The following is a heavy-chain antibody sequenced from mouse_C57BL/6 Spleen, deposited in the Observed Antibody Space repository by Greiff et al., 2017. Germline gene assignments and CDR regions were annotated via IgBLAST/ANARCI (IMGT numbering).Heavy chain of an antibody. J-gene: IGHJ2*01. CDR2: ISSGSSTI. Sequence: EVKLMESGGGLVKPGGSLKLSCAASGFTFSDYGMHWVRQAPEKGLEWVAYISSGSSTIYYADTVKGRFTISRDNAKNTLFLQMTSLRSEDTAMYCCASGGFYGSRRRDFDYWGQGTTLTVSS. V-gene: IGHV5-17*01. CDR3: ASGGFYGSRRRDFDY. D-gene: IGHD1-1*01. CDR1: GFTFSDYG.